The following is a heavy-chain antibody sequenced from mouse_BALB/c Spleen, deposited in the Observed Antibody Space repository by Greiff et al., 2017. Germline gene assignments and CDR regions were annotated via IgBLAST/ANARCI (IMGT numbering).Heavy chain of an antibody. D-gene: IGHD2-3*01. Sequence: QVQLKQSGPSLVQPSQSLSITCTVSGFSLTSYGVHWVRQSPGKGLEWLGVIWRGGSTDYNAAFMSRLSITKDNSKSQVFFKMNSMQADDTAIYYCAKGPLYDGYPSYYAMDYWGQGTSVTVSS. CDR3: AKGPLYDGYPSYYAMDY. J-gene: IGHJ4*01. CDR2: IWRGGST. V-gene: IGHV2-5-1*01. CDR1: GFSLTSYG.